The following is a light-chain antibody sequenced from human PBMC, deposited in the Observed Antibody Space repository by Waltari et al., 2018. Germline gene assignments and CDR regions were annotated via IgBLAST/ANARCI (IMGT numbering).Light chain of an antibody. J-gene: IGLJ1*01. CDR2: DVS. Sequence: QSALTQPASVSGSPGQSITISCTGTSRAVRYYDWVSWYQQPPGKAPKVVIFDVSYRPSGVSNRFSGSKSGNTASLTISGLQAEDEADYYCTSYTSRHSLVFGTGTKVTVL. CDR1: SRAVRYYDW. CDR3: TSYTSRHSLV. V-gene: IGLV2-14*03.